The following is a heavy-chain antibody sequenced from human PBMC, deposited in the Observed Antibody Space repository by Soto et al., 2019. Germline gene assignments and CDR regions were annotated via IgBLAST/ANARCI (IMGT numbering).Heavy chain of an antibody. Sequence: QVQLQESGPGLVKPSQTLSLTCTVSGGSISNGGYYWSWIRQHPEKGLEWIGYIYYSGSTYYNPSLNSRVTRSVDTSKNLFALKLNSVTAADTAVYYWARDRHTVVVSAEGWFDPRGQGTLVTVSS. J-gene: IGHJ5*02. D-gene: IGHD2-21*02. CDR3: ARDRHTVVVSAEGWFDP. V-gene: IGHV4-31*03. CDR2: IYYSGST. CDR1: GGSISNGGYY.